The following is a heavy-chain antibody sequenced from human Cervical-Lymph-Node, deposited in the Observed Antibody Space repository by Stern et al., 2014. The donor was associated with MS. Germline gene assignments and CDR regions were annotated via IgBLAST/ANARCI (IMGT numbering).Heavy chain of an antibody. D-gene: IGHD5-12*01. V-gene: IGHV1-69*14. CDR3: ANRDMGYTYGRHDY. CDR2: IIPMFGTP. CDR1: GGTFNNHV. J-gene: IGHJ4*02. Sequence: QVQLVQSGAEVKKPGSSVKVSCKASGGTFNNHVISWVRQARGQGLAWMGGIIPMFGTPNYARKFQGRVTIIADKSTSTVHMVLSNLNDEDTAIYYCANRDMGYTYGRHDYWGQGTLVTVS.